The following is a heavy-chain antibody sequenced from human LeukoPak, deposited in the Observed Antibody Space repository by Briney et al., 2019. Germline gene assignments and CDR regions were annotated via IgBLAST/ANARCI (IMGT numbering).Heavy chain of an antibody. CDR3: ARVSYDPIYYYYYYMDV. V-gene: IGHV1-69*05. CDR1: GGTFSSYA. J-gene: IGHJ6*03. CDR2: IIPIFRTA. Sequence: SVKVSCKASGGTFSSYAISWVRQAPGQGLEWMGGIIPIFRTANYAQKFQGRVTITTDESTSTAYMELSSLRSEDTAVYYCARVSYDPIYYYYYYMDVWGKGTTVTVSS. D-gene: IGHD5-12*01.